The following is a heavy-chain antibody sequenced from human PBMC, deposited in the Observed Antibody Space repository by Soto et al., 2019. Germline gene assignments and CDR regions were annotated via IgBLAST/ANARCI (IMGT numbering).Heavy chain of an antibody. CDR2: IIPIFGTA. J-gene: IGHJ6*02. D-gene: IGHD2-21*02. V-gene: IGHV1-69*06. CDR3: AGGSGRHIVVVTAKYYNYGMDV. Sequence: QVQLVQSGAEVKKPGSSVKVSCKASGGTFSSYAISWVRQAPGQGPEWMGGIIPIFGTANYAQKFQGRVTSTANKSASTAYMELSSLRSEDTAVYYCAGGSGRHIVVVTAKYYNYGMDVWGQGTTVTVSS. CDR1: GGTFSSYA.